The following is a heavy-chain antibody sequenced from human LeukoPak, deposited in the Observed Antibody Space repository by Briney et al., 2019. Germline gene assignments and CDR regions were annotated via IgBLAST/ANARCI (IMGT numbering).Heavy chain of an antibody. Sequence: ASVKVSCKASGYTFTSYGISWVRQAPGQGLEWMGWISAYNGNTNYAQKLQGRVTMTTDTSTSTAYMELRSLRSDDTAVYYCARHYCGGDCYLYYYYGMAVWGQGTTVTVSS. J-gene: IGHJ6*02. CDR2: ISAYNGNT. CDR1: GYTFTSYG. CDR3: ARHYCGGDCYLYYYYGMAV. V-gene: IGHV1-18*01. D-gene: IGHD2-21*02.